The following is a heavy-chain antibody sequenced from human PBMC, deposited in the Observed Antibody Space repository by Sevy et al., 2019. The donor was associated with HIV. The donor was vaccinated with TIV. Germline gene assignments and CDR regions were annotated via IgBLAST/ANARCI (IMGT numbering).Heavy chain of an antibody. Sequence: GGSLRLSCAASGFTFSNAWMSWVRQAPGKGLEWVGRIKSKTDGGTTDYAAPVKGRFTISRDDSKNTRYLQMNSLKTEDTAVYYCTVRITMVRAHRAFDIWGQGTMVTVSS. J-gene: IGHJ3*02. CDR3: TVRITMVRAHRAFDI. CDR1: GFTFSNAW. V-gene: IGHV3-15*01. CDR2: IKSKTDGGTT. D-gene: IGHD3-10*01.